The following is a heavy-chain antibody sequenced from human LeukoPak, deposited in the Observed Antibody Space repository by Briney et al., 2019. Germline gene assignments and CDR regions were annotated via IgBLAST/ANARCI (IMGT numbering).Heavy chain of an antibody. V-gene: IGHV3-11*04. D-gene: IGHD2-2*01. CDR3: ARVTAYCSSTSCAPVDFDY. CDR2: ISSSGSTI. J-gene: IGHJ4*02. CDR1: GFTFSDYY. Sequence: GGSLRLSCAASGFTFSDYYMSWIRQAPGKGLEWVSYISSSGSTIYYADSVKGRFTISRDNAKNSLYLQMNSLRAEDTAVYYCARVTAYCSSTSCAPVDFDYWGQGTLVIVSS.